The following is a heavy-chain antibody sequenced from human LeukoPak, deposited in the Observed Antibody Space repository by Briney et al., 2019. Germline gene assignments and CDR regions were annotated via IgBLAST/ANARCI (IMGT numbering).Heavy chain of an antibody. D-gene: IGHD2-2*01. V-gene: IGHV3-23*01. CDR3: AKGLMYQLLIWFDP. CDR1: GFTFSSYS. CDR2: ISSSGGST. Sequence: GGSLRLSCAASGFTFSSYSMNWVRQAPGKGLEWVSTISSSGGSTYYADSVKGRFTMSRDNSKNTLYLQMSSLRADDTAVYYCAKGLMYQLLIWFDPWGQGTLVTVSS. J-gene: IGHJ5*02.